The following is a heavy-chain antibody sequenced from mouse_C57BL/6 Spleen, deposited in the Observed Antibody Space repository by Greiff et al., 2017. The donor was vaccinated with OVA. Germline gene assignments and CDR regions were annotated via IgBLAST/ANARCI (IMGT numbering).Heavy chain of an antibody. CDR3: GRQRMSFISYVDY. J-gene: IGHJ2*01. D-gene: IGHD1-1*01. Sequence: VQLQQPGAELVRPGSSVKLSCKASGYTFTSYWMHWVKQRPIQGLEWIGNFDPYNSETKYNQKFKDKATLTVDKSSSTAYLQLSSLTSEDSAVDDRGRQRMSFISYVDYWGQGTTLAVSS. V-gene: IGHV1-52*01. CDR2: FDPYNSET. CDR1: GYTFTSYW.